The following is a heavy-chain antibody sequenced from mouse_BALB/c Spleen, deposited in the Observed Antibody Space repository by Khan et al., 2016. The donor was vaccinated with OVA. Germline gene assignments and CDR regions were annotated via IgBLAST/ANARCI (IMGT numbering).Heavy chain of an antibody. V-gene: IGHV3-2*02. CDR3: ARKDYYDYDPFPY. Sequence: EVQLQESGPGLVKPSQSLSLTCTVTGYSITSEYAWNWIRQFPGNKLEWMGYINYSGNTRFHPSLKSRTSITRDTSKKQFFLQLNSVTNEDTATYYCARKDYYDYDPFPYWGQGTLVTVSA. CDR1: GYSITSEYA. J-gene: IGHJ3*01. D-gene: IGHD2-4*01. CDR2: INYSGNT.